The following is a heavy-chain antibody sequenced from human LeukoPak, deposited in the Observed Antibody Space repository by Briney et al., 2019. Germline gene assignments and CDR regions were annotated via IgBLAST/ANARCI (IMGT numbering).Heavy chain of an antibody. CDR1: GGSIDSYY. J-gene: IGHJ6*03. CDR3: MDV. Sequence: SETLSLTCTVSGGSIDSYYWSWLRQPPGKGLEWIGYIYYSGSTYYNPSLKSRVIISVDRSKNQFSLKLSSVTAADTALYYYMDVWGKGTTVTVSS. V-gene: IGHV4-59*08. CDR2: IYYSGST.